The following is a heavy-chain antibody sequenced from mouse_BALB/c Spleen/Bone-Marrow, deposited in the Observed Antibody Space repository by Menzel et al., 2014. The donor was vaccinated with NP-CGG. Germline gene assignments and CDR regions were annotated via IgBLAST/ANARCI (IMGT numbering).Heavy chain of an antibody. CDR3: TTLARNKFDY. CDR1: GYTFSNYL. J-gene: IGHJ2*01. V-gene: IGHV1-5*01. D-gene: IGHD3-1*01. CDR2: IYPGNSDT. Sequence: VQLQQSGTVLARPGAAVKMSCKASGYTFSNYLMHWVKQRPGQGLEWIGTIYPGNSDTTYNQKFKGKATLTAVTSTSTAYMELSSLTNEDSAVYYCTTLARNKFDYWGQGTTLIVSS.